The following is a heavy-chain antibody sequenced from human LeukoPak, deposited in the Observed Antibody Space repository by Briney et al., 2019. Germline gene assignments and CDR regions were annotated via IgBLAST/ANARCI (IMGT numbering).Heavy chain of an antibody. CDR2: VYYGGST. CDR1: GGSISSSSYY. D-gene: IGHD1-26*01. CDR3: ARDVPMYSGSHLYYYMDV. Sequence: SEALSLTCTVSGGSISSSSYYWGWIRQPPGKGLEWIGSVYYGGSTYYKPSLKGRVTISVDTSKNQFSLKLISVTAADTAVYYCARDVPMYSGSHLYYYMDVWGKGTTVTVSS. V-gene: IGHV4-39*07. J-gene: IGHJ6*03.